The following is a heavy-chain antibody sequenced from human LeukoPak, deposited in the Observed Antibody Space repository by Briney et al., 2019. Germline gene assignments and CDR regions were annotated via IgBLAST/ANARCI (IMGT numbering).Heavy chain of an antibody. J-gene: IGHJ4*02. V-gene: IGHV1-2*02. Sequence: RASVKVSCKASGYTFIDYYMHWVRQAPGQGLEWMGWINPKSGGTNHVQTFQDRFTITWDTSISTVYMELTRLKSDDTAVYYCARDHNGADYWGQGTLVTVSS. CDR3: ARDHNGADY. D-gene: IGHD2-8*01. CDR2: INPKSGGT. CDR1: GYTFIDYY.